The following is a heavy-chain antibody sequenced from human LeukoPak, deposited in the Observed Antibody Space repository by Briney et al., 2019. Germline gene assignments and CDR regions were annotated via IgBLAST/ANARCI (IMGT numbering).Heavy chain of an antibody. D-gene: IGHD1-26*01. CDR3: AKDLVGTTGY. CDR2: IIASGGST. V-gene: IGHV3-23*01. CDR1: GFTFSSNG. J-gene: IGHJ4*02. Sequence: PGGSLRLSCAASGFTFSSNGMNWVRQAPGKGLEWVSGIIASGGSTYYADSVKGRFTISRDNSKNTLYLQMNSLRAEDTAVYYCAKDLVGTTGYRGQGTLVTVSS.